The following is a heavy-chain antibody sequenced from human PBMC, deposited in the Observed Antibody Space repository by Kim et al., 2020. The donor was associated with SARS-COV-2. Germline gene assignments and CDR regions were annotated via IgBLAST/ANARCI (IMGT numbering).Heavy chain of an antibody. J-gene: IGHJ6*01. CDR1: GFTFGDYY. D-gene: IGHD3-3*01. CDR2: ISSSGDSI. Sequence: GGSLRLSCATSGFTFGDYYMSWIRQAPGKGLEWVSYISSSGDSIYYAPSVRGRFTISRDNAKKSLSLQMNNLRAEDTAVYYCARDPTTPRGYYYGLDVWG. CDR3: ARDPTTPRGYYYGLDV. V-gene: IGHV3-11*01.